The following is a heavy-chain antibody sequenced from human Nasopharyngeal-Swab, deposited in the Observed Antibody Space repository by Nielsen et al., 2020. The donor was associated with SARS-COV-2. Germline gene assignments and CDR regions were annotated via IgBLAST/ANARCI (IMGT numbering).Heavy chain of an antibody. CDR1: GFTFSSYA. CDR2: ISGSGGST. V-gene: IGHV3-23*01. CDR3: AKDPSSTSNNYFDY. Sequence: GGSLRLSCAASGFTFSSYAMSWVRQAPGKGLEWVSAISGSGGSTYYADSVKGRFTISRDNAKNSLYLQMNSLRAEDTALYYCAKDPSSTSNNYFDYWGQGTLVTVSS. J-gene: IGHJ4*02. D-gene: IGHD2-2*01.